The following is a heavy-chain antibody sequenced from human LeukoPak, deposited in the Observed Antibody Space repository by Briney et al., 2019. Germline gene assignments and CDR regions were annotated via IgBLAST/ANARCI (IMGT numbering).Heavy chain of an antibody. CDR1: GFSFSTYS. Sequence: GGSLRLSCAASGFSFSTYSMNWVRQAPGKGLEWVSYISSSSSSIYYADSVKGRFTISRDNAKNSLYLQMNSLRDEDTAVYYCARGKWLRFYYFDYWGQGTLVTVPS. CDR2: ISSSSSSI. D-gene: IGHD5-12*01. CDR3: ARGKWLRFYYFDY. V-gene: IGHV3-48*02. J-gene: IGHJ4*02.